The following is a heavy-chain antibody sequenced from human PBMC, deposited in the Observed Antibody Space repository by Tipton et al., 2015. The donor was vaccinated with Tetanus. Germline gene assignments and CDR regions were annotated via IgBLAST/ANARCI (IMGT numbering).Heavy chain of an antibody. CDR3: ARFGYCSGGSCQRGAFDI. D-gene: IGHD2-15*01. J-gene: IGHJ3*02. CDR1: GFTFSSYS. Sequence: SLRLSCAASGFTFSSYSMNWVRQAPGKGLEWVSSISSSSSYIYYADSVKGRFTISRDNAKNSLYLQMNSLRAEDTAVYYCARFGYCSGGSCQRGAFDIWGQGTMVTVSS. CDR2: ISSSSSYI. V-gene: IGHV3-21*01.